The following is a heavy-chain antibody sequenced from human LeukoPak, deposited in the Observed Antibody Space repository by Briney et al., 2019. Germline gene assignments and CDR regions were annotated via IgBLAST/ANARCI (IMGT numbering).Heavy chain of an antibody. CDR1: GYSIGSGYY. D-gene: IGHD5-12*01. CDR2: IYYSGST. Sequence: SETLSLTCTVSGYSIGSGYYWSWIRQPPGQGLEWIGYIYYSGSTNYNPSLKSRVTISVDTSKNQFSLKLSSVTAADTAVYYCAGYAPPGANWFDPWGQGTLVTVSS. V-gene: IGHV4-59*08. CDR3: AGYAPPGANWFDP. J-gene: IGHJ5*02.